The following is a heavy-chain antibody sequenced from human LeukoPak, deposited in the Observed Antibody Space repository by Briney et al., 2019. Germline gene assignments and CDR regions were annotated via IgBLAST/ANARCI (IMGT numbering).Heavy chain of an antibody. CDR3: ARGAQVAGTFYYYTDV. Sequence: GASVKVSCKASGYTFTGYYMHWVRQAPGQGLEWMGRINPNSGGTNYAQKFQGRVTMTRDTSISTAYMELSRLRSDDTAVYYCARGAQVAGTFYYYTDVWGKGTTVTVSS. J-gene: IGHJ6*03. V-gene: IGHV1-2*06. D-gene: IGHD6-19*01. CDR2: INPNSGGT. CDR1: GYTFTGYY.